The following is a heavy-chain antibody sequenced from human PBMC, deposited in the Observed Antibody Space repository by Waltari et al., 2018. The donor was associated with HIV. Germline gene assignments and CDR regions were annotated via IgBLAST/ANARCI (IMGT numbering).Heavy chain of an antibody. CDR2: INHSGST. CDR3: ARGRGDYVGALYYYGMDV. V-gene: IGHV4-34*01. Sequence: QVQLQQWGAGLLKPSETLSLTCAVYGGSFRGYYWSWIRQPPGKGLEWIGEINHSGSTNYNPSLKSRVTISVDTSKNQFSLKLSSVTAADTAVYYCARGRGDYVGALYYYGMDVWGQGTTVTVSS. D-gene: IGHD4-17*01. CDR1: GGSFRGYY. J-gene: IGHJ6*02.